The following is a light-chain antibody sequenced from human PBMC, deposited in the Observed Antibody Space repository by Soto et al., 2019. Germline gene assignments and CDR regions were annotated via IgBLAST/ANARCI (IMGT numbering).Light chain of an antibody. Sequence: QSALTQPASVSGSPGQSITISCTGTSSDVGGYIYVSWYQQHPGKAPKLMIYDVTSRPSGVSYRFSGSKSGNTASLTISGLQAKDEADYYCSSYTTSSSYVFGTGTKLTVL. CDR2: DVT. CDR3: SSYTTSSSYV. J-gene: IGLJ1*01. V-gene: IGLV2-14*01. CDR1: SSDVGGYIY.